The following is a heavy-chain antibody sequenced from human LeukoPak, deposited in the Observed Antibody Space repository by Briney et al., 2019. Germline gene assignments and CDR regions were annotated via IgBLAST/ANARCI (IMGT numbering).Heavy chain of an antibody. CDR2: IYYSGTT. V-gene: IGHV4-30-4*01. Sequence: PSETLSLTCTVSGASVRSSYYYWSWIRQPPGKGLEWIGYIYYSGTTSCNPSLKSRVTISIDTSKNQFSLKLSSVTAADTAVYFCASGSTLIGYGMDVWGQGTTVIVSS. CDR1: GASVRSSYYY. D-gene: IGHD6-25*01. J-gene: IGHJ6*02. CDR3: ASGSTLIGYGMDV.